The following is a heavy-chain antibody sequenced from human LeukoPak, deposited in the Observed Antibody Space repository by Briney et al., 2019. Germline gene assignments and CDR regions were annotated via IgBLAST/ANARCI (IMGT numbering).Heavy chain of an antibody. CDR3: ARHSSSWELYYYYYYYMDV. V-gene: IGHV4-39*01. CDR2: IYYSGST. J-gene: IGHJ6*03. Sequence: PSETLSLTCTVSGGSISSSSYYWGWIRQPPGKGLEWIGSIYYSGSTYYNPSLKSRVTISVDTSKNQFSLKLSSVTAADTAVYYCARHSSSWELYYYYYYYMDVWGKGTTVTVSS. D-gene: IGHD6-13*01. CDR1: GGSISSSSYY.